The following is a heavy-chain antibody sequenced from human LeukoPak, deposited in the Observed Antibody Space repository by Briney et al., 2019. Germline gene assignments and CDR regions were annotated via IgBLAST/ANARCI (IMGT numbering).Heavy chain of an antibody. Sequence: SETLSLTCAGSGGAFTGYYWSWIRQPPGKGLEWIGEINHSGATDYNPSLTSRVTISVDTSKNQFSLRLTSVSAADTGVYYCATPTRGGIAVTGTFGHWGQGTQVTVSS. CDR3: ATPTRGGIAVTGTFGH. CDR2: INHSGAT. CDR1: GGAFTGYY. D-gene: IGHD6-19*01. V-gene: IGHV4-34*01. J-gene: IGHJ4*02.